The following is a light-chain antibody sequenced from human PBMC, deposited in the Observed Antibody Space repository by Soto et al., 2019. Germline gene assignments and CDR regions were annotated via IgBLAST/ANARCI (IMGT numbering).Light chain of an antibody. CDR1: QSISSY. J-gene: IGKJ1*01. Sequence: DIQMTQSPSSLSASVGDRVTITCRASQSISSYLNWYQQKPGKAPQLLIYDASSLESGVPSRFSGSESGTEFTLTITSLQPDDSATYYCQEYTDSSGTFGQGTKV. CDR3: QEYTDSSGT. V-gene: IGKV1-5*01. CDR2: DAS.